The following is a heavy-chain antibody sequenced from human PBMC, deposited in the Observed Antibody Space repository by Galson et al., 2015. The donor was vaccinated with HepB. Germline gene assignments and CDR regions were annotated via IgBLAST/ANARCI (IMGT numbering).Heavy chain of an antibody. V-gene: IGHV3-23*01. CDR1: GFIFKNHA. CDR2: ISGSGAFT. D-gene: IGHD1-26*01. J-gene: IGHJ4*02. Sequence: SLRLSCATSGFIFKNHAMTWVRQAPGKGLEWVSSISGSGAFTYYADSVKGRFTISRDSSKNMVHLQMNSLRAEDTAFYYCAKDSVSGSYLPTYFDSWGQGTLVTVSS. CDR3: AKDSVSGSYLPTYFDS.